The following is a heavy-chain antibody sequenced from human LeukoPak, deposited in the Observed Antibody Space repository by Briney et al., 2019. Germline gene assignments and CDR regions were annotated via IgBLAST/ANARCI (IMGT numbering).Heavy chain of an antibody. D-gene: IGHD5-24*01. V-gene: IGHV4-59*08. CDR2: IYYSGST. Sequence: SETLSLTCTVSGGSMSSYYWSWIRQPPGKGLEWIGYIYYSGSTKYNPSLKSRVTISVDTSKNQLSLKLSSVTAADTAVYYCARGARAGYNLEPFDYWGQGTLVTVSS. CDR1: GGSMSSYY. CDR3: ARGARAGYNLEPFDY. J-gene: IGHJ4*02.